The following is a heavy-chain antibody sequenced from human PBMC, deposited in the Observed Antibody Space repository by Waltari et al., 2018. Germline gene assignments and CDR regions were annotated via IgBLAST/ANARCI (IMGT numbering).Heavy chain of an antibody. Sequence: EVQLVESGGGLVQPGGDLRLSCAASGCTLSKYWTNWVRPAPGKGLEWVANIKEDGSDKYYVDSVKGRFTISRDNAKNSLYLQMNSLRAEDTAVYYCASIRYYYYMDVWGKGTTVTVSS. V-gene: IGHV3-7*01. CDR3: ASIRYYYYMDV. CDR1: GCTLSKYW. CDR2: IKEDGSDK. J-gene: IGHJ6*03.